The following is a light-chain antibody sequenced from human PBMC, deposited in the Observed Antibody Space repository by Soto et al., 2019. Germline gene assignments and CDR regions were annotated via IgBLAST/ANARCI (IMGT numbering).Light chain of an antibody. Sequence: DIQMTQSPSSLSASVGDRVTITCQASQDISNYLNWYQQKPGKAPKLLIYDASNLETGVPSRFSVSGSGTDFNFTISSLQPEDIATYYCQQYDNLPVTFGPGTKVDIK. CDR3: QQYDNLPVT. CDR2: DAS. J-gene: IGKJ3*01. V-gene: IGKV1-33*01. CDR1: QDISNY.